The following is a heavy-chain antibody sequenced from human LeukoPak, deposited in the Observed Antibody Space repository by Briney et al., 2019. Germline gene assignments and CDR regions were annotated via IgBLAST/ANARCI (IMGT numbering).Heavy chain of an antibody. CDR2: IYPGDSDT. CDR1: GYSFTSYW. Sequence: GESLKISCKSSGYSFTSYWIGWVRQLPGKGLEWMGIIYPGDSDTRYSPSFQGQVTMSADKSINTAYLQWSSLKASDTAMYYCARHLLGVVVTAGAFDIWGQGTMVTVSS. V-gene: IGHV5-51*01. J-gene: IGHJ3*02. CDR3: ARHLLGVVVTAGAFDI. D-gene: IGHD2-21*02.